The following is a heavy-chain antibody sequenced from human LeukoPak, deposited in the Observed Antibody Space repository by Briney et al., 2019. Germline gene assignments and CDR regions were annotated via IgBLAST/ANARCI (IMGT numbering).Heavy chain of an antibody. D-gene: IGHD3-3*01. CDR1: GGSISSYY. CDR2: IYYSGST. V-gene: IGHV4-59*12. CDR3: ARSRLVLRFLEWLQPPDY. Sequence: SETLSLTCTVSGGSISSYYWSWIRQPPGKGLEWIGSIYYSGSTYYNPSLKSRVTISVDTSKNQFSLKLSSVTAADTAVYYCARSRLVLRFLEWLQPPDYWGQGTLVTVSS. J-gene: IGHJ4*02.